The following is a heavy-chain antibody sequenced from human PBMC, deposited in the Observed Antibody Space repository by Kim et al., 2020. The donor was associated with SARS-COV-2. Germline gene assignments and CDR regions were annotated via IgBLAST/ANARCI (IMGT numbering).Heavy chain of an antibody. CDR1: GFTFSTYT. CDR3: ATVYSSGWYSHADY. J-gene: IGHJ4*02. V-gene: IGHV3-21*01. CDR2: ISSSSSYI. D-gene: IGHD6-19*01. Sequence: GGSLRLSCAASGFTFSTYTMNWVRQAPGKGLEWVSSISSSSSYIYYADSVKGRFTISRDNAKDSLLLQMNSLRAEDTAVYYCATVYSSGWYSHADYWGQG.